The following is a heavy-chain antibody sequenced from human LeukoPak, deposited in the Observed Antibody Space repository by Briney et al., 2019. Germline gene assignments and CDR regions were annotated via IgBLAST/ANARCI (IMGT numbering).Heavy chain of an antibody. Sequence: SETLSLTCTVSGASINTANYYWGWFRLSPGKGLEWIGSIYYSGSTYYNPSLKSRVTISVDTSKNQFSLKLSSVTAADTAVYYCARVPLYDFWSGIFDYWGQGTLVTVSS. CDR3: ARVPLYDFWSGIFDY. J-gene: IGHJ4*02. CDR1: GASINTANYY. V-gene: IGHV4-39*07. D-gene: IGHD3-3*01. CDR2: IYYSGST.